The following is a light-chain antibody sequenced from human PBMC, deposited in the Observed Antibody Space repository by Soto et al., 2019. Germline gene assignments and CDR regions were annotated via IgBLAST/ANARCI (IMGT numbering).Light chain of an antibody. Sequence: EIVLTQSPGTLSLSPGERATLSCGANQSVPNNFLAWYHRKPGQAPWLLVYGASTRATGTPDRFSGSGSGRDFILTISRLEAEDFAVYYCQQYGASPWTFGQGTKLEIK. CDR3: QQYGASPWT. CDR1: QSVPNNF. CDR2: GAS. J-gene: IGKJ1*01. V-gene: IGKV3-20*01.